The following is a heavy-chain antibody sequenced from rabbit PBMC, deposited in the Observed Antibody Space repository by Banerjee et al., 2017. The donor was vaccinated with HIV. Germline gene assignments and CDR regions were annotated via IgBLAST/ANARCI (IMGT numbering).Heavy chain of an antibody. J-gene: IGHJ4*01. Sequence: QEQLEESGGGLVKPEESLTLTCTASGFSFSSYYYMCWVRQAPGKGLELIACIGTSSGSTWYASWVNGRFTISRSTSLNTVDLKMTSLTAADTATYFCARDIRGADYGYALKLWGPGTLVTVS. CDR3: ARDIRGADYGYALKL. V-gene: IGHV1S43*01. CDR1: GFSFSSYYY. CDR2: IGTSSGST. D-gene: IGHD6-1*01.